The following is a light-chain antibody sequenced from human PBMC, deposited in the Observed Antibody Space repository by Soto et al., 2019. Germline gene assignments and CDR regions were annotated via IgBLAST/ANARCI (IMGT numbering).Light chain of an antibody. CDR1: QSISGY. J-gene: IGKJ1*01. V-gene: IGKV1-39*01. CDR3: QQSYSTPWT. Sequence: EIQVTQSPSSLSASVGDRVTITCRASQSISGYLNWYQQKPGKAPKLLIYAASSLQSGVPSTFSGSGSGTDFTLTISSXQPEDFATYYCQQSYSTPWTVGQVTKVDSK. CDR2: AAS.